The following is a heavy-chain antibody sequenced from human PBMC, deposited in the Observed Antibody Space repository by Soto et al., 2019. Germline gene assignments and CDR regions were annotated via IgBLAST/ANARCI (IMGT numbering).Heavy chain of an antibody. CDR1: GYSFTSYW. D-gene: IGHD6-19*01. CDR3: ARLFDTSGWYDY. CDR2: IYPGDSDT. V-gene: IGHV5-51*01. Sequence: GEPLKISCKGSGYSFTSYWIGWVRQMPGKGLERMGIIYPGDSDTRYSPSFQGQVTISADKSITTTYLQWSSLKASDTAIYYCARLFDTSGWYDYWGQGTLVTVSS. J-gene: IGHJ4*02.